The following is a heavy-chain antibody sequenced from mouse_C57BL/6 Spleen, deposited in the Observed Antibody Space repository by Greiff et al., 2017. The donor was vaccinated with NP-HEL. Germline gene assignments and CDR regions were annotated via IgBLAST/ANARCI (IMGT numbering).Heavy chain of an antibody. V-gene: IGHV1-80*01. J-gene: IGHJ1*03. D-gene: IGHD1-1*01. CDR2: IYPGDGDT. Sequence: VQLQQSGAELVKPGASVKISCKASGYAFSSYWMNWVKQRPGKGLEWIGQIYPGDGDTNYNGKFKGKATLTADKSSSTAYMQLSSLTSEDSAVYFCARRHGSSPRYFDVWGTGTTVTVSS. CDR3: ARRHGSSPRYFDV. CDR1: GYAFSSYW.